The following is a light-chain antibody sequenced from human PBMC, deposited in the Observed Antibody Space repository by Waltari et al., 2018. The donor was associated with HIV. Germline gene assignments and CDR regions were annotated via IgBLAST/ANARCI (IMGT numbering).Light chain of an antibody. Sequence: SYEVTQPPSVAVSPGQTASITCSGYELGDKYTCWYQQKPGQSPLLVIYQDDKRPSGSPARFAASSSGHTATLTISGTLPMDEADYYWQAWGSTTSGVFGRGTKLTVL. CDR2: QDD. J-gene: IGLJ2*01. V-gene: IGLV3-1*01. CDR3: QAWGSTTSGV. CDR1: ELGDKY.